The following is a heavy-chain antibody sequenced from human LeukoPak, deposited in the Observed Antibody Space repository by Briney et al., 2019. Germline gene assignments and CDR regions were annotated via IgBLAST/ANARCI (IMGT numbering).Heavy chain of an antibody. V-gene: IGHV1-46*01. CDR3: VRGLDVDYDSSGYYSLDY. J-gene: IGHJ4*02. D-gene: IGHD3-22*01. CDR2: INPSGGST. CDR1: GYTFISYQ. Sequence: ASVTVSCKASGYTFISYQMHWVRQAPGQGLEWMGRINPSGGSTSYAQKFQGRVTMTRDTTTSTVYMELSSLRSEDTAVYYCVRGLDVDYDSSGYYSLDYWGQGTLVTVSS.